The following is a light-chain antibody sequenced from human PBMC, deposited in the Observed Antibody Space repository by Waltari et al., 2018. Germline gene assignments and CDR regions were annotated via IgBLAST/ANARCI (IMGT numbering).Light chain of an antibody. V-gene: IGLV2-14*03. CDR1: SSDVDWFNF. J-gene: IGLJ2*01. CDR3: SSYTSVNTR. CDR2: DVA. Sequence: QSALTQPASMSGSPGQSITISCTGTSSDVDWFNFVSWYQQYPGKAPKLIIYDVANRPSGVSHRFSGSRSGNTASLTISGLQAEDEADYYCSSYTSVNTRFGGGTKLTVL.